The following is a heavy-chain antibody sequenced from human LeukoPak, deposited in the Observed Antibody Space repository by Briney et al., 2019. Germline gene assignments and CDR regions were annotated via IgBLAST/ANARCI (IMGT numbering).Heavy chain of an antibody. CDR3: STGSGHAFDI. D-gene: IGHD3-10*01. V-gene: IGHV3-9*01. J-gene: IGHJ3*02. Sequence: GGSLRLSCAASGFTFDDYATHWVRQAPGKGLEWVSGISWNSGSIGYADSVKGRFTISRDNAKNTLYVQMNSLRAEDTAVYYCSTGSGHAFDIWGRGTMVTVSS. CDR2: ISWNSGSI. CDR1: GFTFDDYA.